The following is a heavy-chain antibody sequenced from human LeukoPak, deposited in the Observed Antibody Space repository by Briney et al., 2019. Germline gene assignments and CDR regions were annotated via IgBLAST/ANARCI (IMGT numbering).Heavy chain of an antibody. V-gene: IGHV4-61*05. CDR1: NASISSNTYY. CDR3: ARFYGDYGVDY. D-gene: IGHD4-17*01. CDR2: IYYSGST. J-gene: IGHJ4*02. Sequence: SETLSLTCTVSNASISSNTYYRAWIRQPPGKGLEWIGYIYYSGSTNYNPSLKSRVTISVDTSKNQFSLKLSSVTAADTAVYYCARFYGDYGVDYWGQGTLVTVSS.